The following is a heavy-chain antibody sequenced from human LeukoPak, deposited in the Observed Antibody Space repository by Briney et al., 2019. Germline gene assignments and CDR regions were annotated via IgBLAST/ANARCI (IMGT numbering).Heavy chain of an antibody. CDR3: AKDLLYYDILTGYLDH. Sequence: GGSLRLSCAASGFTFNSYGMNWVRQAPGKGLEWVAFIRYDGTDKYYTDSVEGRFSISRDNSKDIVYLQMNSLRAEDTAVYYCAKDLLYYDILTGYLDHWGQGTLVTVSS. CDR2: IRYDGTDK. J-gene: IGHJ4*02. D-gene: IGHD3-9*01. CDR1: GFTFNSYG. V-gene: IGHV3-30*02.